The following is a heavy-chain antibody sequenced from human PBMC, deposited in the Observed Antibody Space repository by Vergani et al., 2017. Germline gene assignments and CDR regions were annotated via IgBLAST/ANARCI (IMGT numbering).Heavy chain of an antibody. D-gene: IGHD2-15*01. CDR2: INTNTGNP. CDR1: GYTFIGYY. Sequence: QVQLVQSGAEVKKPGASVKVSCKASGYTFIGYYMHWVRQAPGQGLEWMGWINTNTGNPTYAQGFTGRFVFSLDTSVSTAYLQISSLEAEDTAVYYCARDYPPDCSGGSCDSAGAFDIWGQGTMVTVSS. CDR3: ARDYPPDCSGGSCDSAGAFDI. J-gene: IGHJ3*02. V-gene: IGHV7-4-1*02.